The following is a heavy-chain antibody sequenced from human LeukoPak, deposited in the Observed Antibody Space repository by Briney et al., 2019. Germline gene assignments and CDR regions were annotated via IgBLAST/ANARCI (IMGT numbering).Heavy chain of an antibody. D-gene: IGHD3-9*01. CDR2: ISYDGSNK. Sequence: GRSLRLSCAASGFTFDDYAMHWVRQAPGKGLEWVAVISYDGSNKYYADSVKGRFTISRDNSKNTLYLQMNSLRAEDTAVYYCARDLLVLRYFDWLGPDYWGQGTLVTVSS. CDR3: ARDLLVLRYFDWLGPDY. CDR1: GFTFDDYA. J-gene: IGHJ4*02. V-gene: IGHV3-30*04.